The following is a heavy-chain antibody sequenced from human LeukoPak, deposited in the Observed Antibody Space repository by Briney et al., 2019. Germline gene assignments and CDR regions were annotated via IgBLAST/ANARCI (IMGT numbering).Heavy chain of an antibody. D-gene: IGHD3-3*01. CDR1: GFTFSSYF. CDR3: AKIRPSSVNY. Sequence: GGSLRLSCAASGFTFSSYFMSWVRQAPGKGLEWVSGISNNGGSTYYADSVKGRFTISRDNSKNTLYLQINSLSAEDTAVYYCAKIRPSSVNYWGQGTLVTVSS. CDR2: ISNNGGST. V-gene: IGHV3-23*01. J-gene: IGHJ4*02.